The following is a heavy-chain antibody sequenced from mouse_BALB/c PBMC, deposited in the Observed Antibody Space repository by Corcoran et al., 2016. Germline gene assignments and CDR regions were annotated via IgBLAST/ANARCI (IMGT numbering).Heavy chain of an antibody. V-gene: IGHV9-2-1*01. CDR3: ARGTYYGKYEGFAY. CDR1: GYTFTDYS. Sequence: QIQLVQSGPELKKPGETVKISCKASGYTFTDYSMHWVKQAPGKGLKWMGWINTETGEPTYADDFKGRFAFSLETSASTAYLQINNLKNEDTATYFCARGTYYGKYEGFAYWGQGTLVTVSA. D-gene: IGHD2-10*01. CDR2: INTETGEP. J-gene: IGHJ3*01.